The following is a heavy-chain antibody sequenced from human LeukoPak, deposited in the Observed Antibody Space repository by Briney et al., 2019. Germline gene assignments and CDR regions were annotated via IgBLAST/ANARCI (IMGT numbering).Heavy chain of an antibody. CDR1: GGSFSSGTYY. Sequence: PSETLSLTCTVSGGSFSSGTYYWNWIRQPPGTGLEWIGYIYYSGSTNYNPSLKSRVTVSVDTSKNQCSLKLNSVTTADTAVYYCTRSTNLEAFDIWGQGTMVTVSS. V-gene: IGHV4-61*01. D-gene: IGHD2-8*01. J-gene: IGHJ3*02. CDR2: IYYSGST. CDR3: TRSTNLEAFDI.